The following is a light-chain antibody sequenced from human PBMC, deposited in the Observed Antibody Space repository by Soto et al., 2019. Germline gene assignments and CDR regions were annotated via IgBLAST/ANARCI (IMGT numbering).Light chain of an antibody. CDR3: QQYNNWPV. V-gene: IGKV3-15*01. CDR1: QSVSSN. CDR2: GAS. Sequence: EIVMTQSPATLSVSPGARATLSCRASQSVSSNLAWYQQKPGQAPRLLIYGASTRATGIPARFSGSGSGTEFTLTISSLQYEDFAFYYCQQYNNWPVFGGGTKVEIK. J-gene: IGKJ4*01.